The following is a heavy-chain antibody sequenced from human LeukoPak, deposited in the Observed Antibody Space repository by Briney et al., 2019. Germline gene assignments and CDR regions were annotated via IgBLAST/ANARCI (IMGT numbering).Heavy chain of an antibody. Sequence: GGSLRLSCAASGFTFSSYAMSWVRQAPGKGLEWVSSISSSSSYIYYADSVKGRFTISRDNAKNSLYLQMNSLRAEDTAVYYCARDSAVVIAQFDYWGQGTLVTVSS. CDR3: ARDSAVVIAQFDY. D-gene: IGHD2-21*01. CDR1: GFTFSSYA. CDR2: ISSSSSYI. V-gene: IGHV3-21*01. J-gene: IGHJ4*02.